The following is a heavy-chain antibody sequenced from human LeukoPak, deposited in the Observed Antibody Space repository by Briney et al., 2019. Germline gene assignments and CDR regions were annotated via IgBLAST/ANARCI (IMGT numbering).Heavy chain of an antibody. J-gene: IGHJ2*01. CDR3: TRLATTNWYFDL. CDR2: LFHSGSS. V-gene: IGHV4-59*08. D-gene: IGHD1-1*01. CDR1: GGSISSYY. Sequence: PSETLSLTCAVSGGSISSYYWSWVRQPPGKGLEWIGYLFHSGSSNYNPSLKSRVTISVDTSKNQFSLKLTSVTAADTAVYYCTRLATTNWYFDLWGRGTLVAVSS.